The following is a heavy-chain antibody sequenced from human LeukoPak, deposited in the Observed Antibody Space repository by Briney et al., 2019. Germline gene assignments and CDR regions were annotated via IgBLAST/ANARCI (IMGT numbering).Heavy chain of an antibody. CDR2: INPNSGGT. Sequence: ASVKVSCKASGYTFTGYYMHWVRQAPGQGLEWMGWINPNSGGTNYAQKFQGRGTMTRDTSISTAYMELSRLRSDDTAVYYCARLGIAVSSSLTDDYWGQGTLVTVSS. CDR3: ARLGIAVSSSLTDDY. D-gene: IGHD6-19*01. J-gene: IGHJ4*02. V-gene: IGHV1-2*02. CDR1: GYTFTGYY.